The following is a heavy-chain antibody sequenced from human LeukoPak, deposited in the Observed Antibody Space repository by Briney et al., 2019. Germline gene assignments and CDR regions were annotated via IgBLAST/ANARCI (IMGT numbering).Heavy chain of an antibody. J-gene: IGHJ6*02. CDR1: GFTFSSYA. V-gene: IGHV3-23*01. CDR3: AKTSDSYTYYYGMDV. Sequence: GGSLRLSCAASGFTFSSYAMSWVRQAPGKGLEWVSAISGSGGSTYYADSVKGRFTISRDNSKNTLYLQMNSLRAEDTAVYYCAKTSDSYTYYYGMDVWGQGTTVTVSS. D-gene: IGHD5-18*01. CDR2: ISGSGGST.